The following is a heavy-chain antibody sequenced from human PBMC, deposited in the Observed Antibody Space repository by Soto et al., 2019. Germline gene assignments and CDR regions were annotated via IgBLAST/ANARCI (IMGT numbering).Heavy chain of an antibody. J-gene: IGHJ6*02. Sequence: GGSLRLSCAASRFTFSSYWMHWVRQAPGKGLVWVSRINSDGSSTSYADSVKGRFTISRDNAKNTLYLQMNSLRAEDTAVYYCARDRLYSRMDVWGQGTTVTVSS. V-gene: IGHV3-74*01. CDR2: INSDGSST. CDR3: ARDRLYSRMDV. D-gene: IGHD2-2*02. CDR1: RFTFSSYW.